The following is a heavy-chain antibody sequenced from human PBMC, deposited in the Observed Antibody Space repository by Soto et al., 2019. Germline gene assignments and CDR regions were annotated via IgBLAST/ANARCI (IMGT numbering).Heavy chain of an antibody. CDR2: IYYSGST. D-gene: IGHD4-17*01. CDR3: ARGAPTPDYCDYGFDY. J-gene: IGHJ4*02. CDR1: GGSISSYY. Sequence: PSETLSLTCTVSGGSISSYYWSWIRQPPGKGLEWIGYIYYSGSTNYNPSLKSRVTISVDTSKNQFSLKLSSVTAADTAVYYCARGAPTPDYCDYGFDYWGQGTLVTVSS. V-gene: IGHV4-59*01.